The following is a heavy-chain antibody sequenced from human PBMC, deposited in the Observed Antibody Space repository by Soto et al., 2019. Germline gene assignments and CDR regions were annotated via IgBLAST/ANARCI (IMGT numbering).Heavy chain of an antibody. J-gene: IGHJ6*03. CDR2: IYPSGAA. V-gene: IGHV4-30-2*01. Sequence: SETLSLTCGISGDSISSRGYTWTWIRQPPGKGLEWIGYIYPSGAAYYNPSLKSRVTISLETSKNRFSLNVKSATAADTAVYYCARAVLSSILYIDFWGQGTTVTVS. CDR1: GDSISSRGYT. D-gene: IGHD3-10*01. CDR3: ARAVLSSILYIDF.